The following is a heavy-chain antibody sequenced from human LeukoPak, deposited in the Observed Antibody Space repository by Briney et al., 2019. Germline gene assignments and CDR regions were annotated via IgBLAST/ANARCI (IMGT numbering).Heavy chain of an antibody. J-gene: IGHJ4*02. Sequence: SETLSLTCTVSGGPISSGGYYWSWIRQHPGKGLEWIGYIYYSGSTYYNPSLKSRVTISVDTSKNQFSLKLSSVTAADTAVYYCARGSVYGDYEYWGQGTLVTVS. D-gene: IGHD4-17*01. CDR1: GGPISSGGYY. CDR3: ARGSVYGDYEY. CDR2: IYYSGST. V-gene: IGHV4-31*03.